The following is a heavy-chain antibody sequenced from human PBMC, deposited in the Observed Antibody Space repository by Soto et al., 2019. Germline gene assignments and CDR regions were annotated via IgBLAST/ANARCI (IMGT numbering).Heavy chain of an antibody. V-gene: IGHV3-11*01. Sequence: QVQLVESGGGLVKPGGSLRLSCAASGFTFSDYYMSWIRLAPGKGLEWVSYISSSGSTIYAADSVKGRFTISRDNAKNSLYLKMNSLRAEDTAVYYCARDARATRALGGSLYGMDVWGQGTTVTVSS. D-gene: IGHD3-16*01. CDR2: ISSSGSTI. CDR3: ARDARATRALGGSLYGMDV. J-gene: IGHJ6*02. CDR1: GFTFSDYY.